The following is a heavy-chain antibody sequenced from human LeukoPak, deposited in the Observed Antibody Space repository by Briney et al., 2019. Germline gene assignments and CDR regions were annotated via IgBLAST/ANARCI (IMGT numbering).Heavy chain of an antibody. CDR1: GFTFSTYG. CDR3: ARGLLRYFDW. Sequence: PGGSLRLSCAASGFTFSTYGMHWVRQAPGKGLEWVAVISYDGSDKYYADSVKGRFTISRDNSKNTLYLQMNSLRAEDTAVYYCARGLLRYFDWGGQGTLVTVSS. CDR2: ISYDGSDK. J-gene: IGHJ4*02. V-gene: IGHV3-30*03. D-gene: IGHD3-9*01.